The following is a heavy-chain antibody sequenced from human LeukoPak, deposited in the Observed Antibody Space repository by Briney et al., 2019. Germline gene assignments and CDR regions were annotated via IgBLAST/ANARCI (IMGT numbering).Heavy chain of an antibody. Sequence: SETLSLTSTVPGDSISSYYWSWIRQPPGKGLEWIGYIYTRGTTNYNPSLRSRVTISVDTSENQFSLKLSSVTAADTAVYYGARILRYPFYMDVWGKGTTVTVSS. V-gene: IGHV4-4*09. CDR1: GDSISSYY. J-gene: IGHJ6*03. CDR2: IYTRGTT. D-gene: IGHD3-9*01. CDR3: ARILRYPFYMDV.